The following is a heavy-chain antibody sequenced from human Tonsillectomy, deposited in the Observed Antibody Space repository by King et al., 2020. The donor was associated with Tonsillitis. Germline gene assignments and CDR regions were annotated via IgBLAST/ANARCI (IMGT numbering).Heavy chain of an antibody. J-gene: IGHJ3*02. V-gene: IGHV3-48*04. CDR3: ARDRVVPAAMIDNAFDI. CDR1: GFTFSSYS. D-gene: IGHD2-2*01. Sequence: VQLVESGGGLVQPGGSLRLSCAASGFTFSSYSMNWVRQAPGKGLEWVSYISSSSSTIYYADSVKGRLTISRDNAKNSLYLQMNSLRAEDTAVYYCARDRVVPAAMIDNAFDIWGQGTMVTVSS. CDR2: ISSSSSTI.